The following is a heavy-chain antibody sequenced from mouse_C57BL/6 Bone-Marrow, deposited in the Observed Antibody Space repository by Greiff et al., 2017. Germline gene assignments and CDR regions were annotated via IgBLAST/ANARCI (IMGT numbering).Heavy chain of an antibody. CDR2: IYPSDSET. CDR1: GYTFPSYW. J-gene: IGHJ1*03. D-gene: IGHD2-3*01. Sequence: QVQLQQPGAELVRPGSSVKLSCKASGYTFPSYWMDWVKQRPGQGLEWIGNIYPSDSETHYNQKFKDKATLTVDKSSSTAYMQLSSLTSADSAVYYCARPPIYDGYYDWYFDVWGTGTTVTVSS. V-gene: IGHV1-61*01. CDR3: ARPPIYDGYYDWYFDV.